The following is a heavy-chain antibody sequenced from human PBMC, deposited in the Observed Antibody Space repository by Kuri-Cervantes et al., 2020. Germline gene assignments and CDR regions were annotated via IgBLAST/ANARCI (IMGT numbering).Heavy chain of an antibody. CDR1: GGSFSGYY. CDR3: ARDPYHSGYDYPVDN. D-gene: IGHD5-12*01. Sequence: GSLRLSCAVYGGSFSGYYWSWIRQPPGKGLEWIGEINHSGSTNYNPSLKSRVTISVDTSKNQFSLKLSSVTAADTAVYYCARDPYHSGYDYPVDNWGQGTLVTVSS. CDR2: INHSGST. J-gene: IGHJ4*02. V-gene: IGHV4-34*01.